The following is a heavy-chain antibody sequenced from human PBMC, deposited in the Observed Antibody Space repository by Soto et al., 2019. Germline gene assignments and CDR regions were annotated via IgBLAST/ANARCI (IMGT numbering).Heavy chain of an antibody. CDR3: ARSGYGEDFDY. CDR2: INHSGST. V-gene: IGHV4-34*01. D-gene: IGHD4-17*01. Sequence: SETLSLTCAVYGGSFSGYYWSWIRQPPGKGLEWIGEINHSGSTNYNPSLKSRVTISVDTSKNQFSLKLSSVTAADTAVYYCARSGYGEDFDYRGQGTLVTVSS. J-gene: IGHJ4*02. CDR1: GGSFSGYY.